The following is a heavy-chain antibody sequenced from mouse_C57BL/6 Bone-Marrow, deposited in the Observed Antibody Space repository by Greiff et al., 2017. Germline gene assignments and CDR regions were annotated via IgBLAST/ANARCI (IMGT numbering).Heavy chain of an antibody. Sequence: EVMLVESGGGLVKPGGSLKLSCAASGFSFSSYAMSWVRQTPEKRLEWVATISDGGSSTYYPDNVKGRFIISRDNAKNNLYLQMSHLKSEDTAMYYCARDPNLLRQGYYFDYWGQGPTLTVSS. D-gene: IGHD1-1*01. CDR1: GFSFSSYA. J-gene: IGHJ2*01. CDR2: ISDGGSST. V-gene: IGHV5-4*01. CDR3: ARDPNLLRQGYYFDY.